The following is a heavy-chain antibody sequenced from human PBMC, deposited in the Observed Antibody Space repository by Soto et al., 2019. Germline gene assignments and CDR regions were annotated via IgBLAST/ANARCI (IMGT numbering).Heavy chain of an antibody. CDR2: IKSKTDGGTT. Sequence: PGGSLRLSCAASGFTFSNAWMNWVRQAPGKGLEWVGRIKSKTDGGTTDYAAPVKGRFTISRDDSKNTLYLQMNSLKTEDTAVYYCTTGHTGGNPAYYYGMDVWGQGTTVTVSS. CDR1: GFTFSNAW. D-gene: IGHD2-8*02. V-gene: IGHV3-15*07. J-gene: IGHJ6*02. CDR3: TTGHTGGNPAYYYGMDV.